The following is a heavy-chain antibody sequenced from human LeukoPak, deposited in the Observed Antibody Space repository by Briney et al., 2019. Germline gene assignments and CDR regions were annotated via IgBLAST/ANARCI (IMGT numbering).Heavy chain of an antibody. V-gene: IGHV1-45*02. D-gene: IGHD1-14*01. CDR2: ITPFNGNT. CDR1: GYTFTYRY. CDR3: ARSDPEGYGMDV. J-gene: IGHJ6*02. Sequence: ASVKVSCKASGYTFTYRYLHWVRQAPGQALEWMGWITPFNGNTNYAQKFQDRVTITRDRSMSTAYMELSSLRSEDTAMYYCARSDPEGYGMDVWGQGTTVTVSS.